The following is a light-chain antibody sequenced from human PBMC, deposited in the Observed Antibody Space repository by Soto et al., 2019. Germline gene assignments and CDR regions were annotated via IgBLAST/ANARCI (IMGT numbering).Light chain of an antibody. CDR1: QGISTY. Sequence: DIQMTQSPSSLSASVGDRVTITCRASQGISTYLAWYQQKPGKVPKLLIYAASTLQSGVPSRFSGSGSGTDFTLTISSLQPEDVATYYCQPGFTFGPGTKVDIK. J-gene: IGKJ3*01. V-gene: IGKV1-27*01. CDR3: QPGFT. CDR2: AAS.